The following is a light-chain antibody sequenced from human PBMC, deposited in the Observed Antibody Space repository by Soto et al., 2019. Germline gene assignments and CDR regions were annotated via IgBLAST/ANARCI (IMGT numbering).Light chain of an antibody. CDR1: SSDVGGYSY. CDR2: EVS. V-gene: IGLV2-8*01. CDR3: SSYAGSKNLL. Sequence: QSALTQPPSASGSPGQSVTISCTGTSSDVGGYSYVSWYQQHPGKAPKLLIFEVSERPSGVPDRFSGSKSGNAASLTVSGLQAEDEADYYCSSYAGSKNLLFGGGTKLTVL. J-gene: IGLJ3*02.